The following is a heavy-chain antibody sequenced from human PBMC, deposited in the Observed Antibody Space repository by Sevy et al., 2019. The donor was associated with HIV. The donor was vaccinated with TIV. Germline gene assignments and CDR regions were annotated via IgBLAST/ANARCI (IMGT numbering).Heavy chain of an antibody. CDR2: ISGSADAT. D-gene: IGHD3-10*01. Sequence: GGSLRLSCAASGFTFSNYAMSWVRQTPGKGLEWVSAISGSADATYYTDSVKGRFTISRDNSKNTVYLQMNSLRAEDRAVYNGVKKVSNNSYSNYWAQGTLVT. CDR3: VKKVSNNSYSNY. CDR1: GFTFSNYA. V-gene: IGHV3-23*01. J-gene: IGHJ4*02.